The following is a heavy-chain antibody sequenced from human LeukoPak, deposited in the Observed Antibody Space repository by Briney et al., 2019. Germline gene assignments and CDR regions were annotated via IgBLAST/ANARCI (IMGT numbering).Heavy chain of an antibody. D-gene: IGHD5-18*01. Sequence: AGALRLSCAASGFTFSSYAMSRLRQAPGKELEWVSAISGNGGSTYDVVSVKTRFTISRDNSKSTLYLQMNHLRAEDTAVYYCATPGRVDTAMIYYFDYWGQGTLVTVSS. J-gene: IGHJ4*02. V-gene: IGHV3-23*01. CDR1: GFTFSSYA. CDR2: ISGNGGST. CDR3: ATPGRVDTAMIYYFDY.